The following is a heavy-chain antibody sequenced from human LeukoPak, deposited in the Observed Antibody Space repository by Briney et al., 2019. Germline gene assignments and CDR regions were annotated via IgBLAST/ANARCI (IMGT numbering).Heavy chain of an antibody. V-gene: IGHV3-30*04. D-gene: IGHD3-22*01. CDR3: ARDRYGSSGYYLDY. CDR1: GFTFSSYA. Sequence: GGSLRLSCAASGFTFSSYAMHWVRQAPGKGLEWVAVISYDGSNEYYADSVKGRFTISRDNSKNTLYLQMNSLRAEDTAVYYCARDRYGSSGYYLDYWGQGTLVTVSS. J-gene: IGHJ4*02. CDR2: ISYDGSNE.